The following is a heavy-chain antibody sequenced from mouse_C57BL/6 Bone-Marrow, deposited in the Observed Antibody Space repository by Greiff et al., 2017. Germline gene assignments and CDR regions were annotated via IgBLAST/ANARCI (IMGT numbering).Heavy chain of an antibody. J-gene: IGHJ1*03. CDR3: ARGDYDGTGYVDV. D-gene: IGHD2-4*01. CDR2: ISYDGSN. CDR1: GYSITSGYY. V-gene: IGHV3-6*01. Sequence: EVQLQESGPGLVKPSQSLSLTCSVTGYSITSGYYWNWIRQFPGNKLEWMGYISYDGSNNYNPALKNRISITRDTSKNQFFLKLNSVTTEDTTTYYWARGDYDGTGYVDVWGTGTTVTVSS.